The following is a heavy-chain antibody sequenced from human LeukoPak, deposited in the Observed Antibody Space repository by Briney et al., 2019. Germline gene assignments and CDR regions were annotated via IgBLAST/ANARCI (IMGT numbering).Heavy chain of an antibody. CDR2: ISYDGSNK. V-gene: IGHV3-30*18. D-gene: IGHD4-17*01. Sequence: PGGSLRLSCAASGFTFSSYGMHWVRQAPGKGLEWVAVISYDGSNKYYADSVKGRFTISRDNSKNTLYLQMNSLRAEDTAVYYCAKDLLYGDYAPYHGMDVWGQGTTVTVSS. CDR3: AKDLLYGDYAPYHGMDV. CDR1: GFTFSSYG. J-gene: IGHJ6*02.